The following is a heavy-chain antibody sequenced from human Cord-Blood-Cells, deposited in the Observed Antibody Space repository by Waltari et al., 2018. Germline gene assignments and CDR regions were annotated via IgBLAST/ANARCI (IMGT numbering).Heavy chain of an antibody. J-gene: IGHJ3*02. V-gene: IGHV5-51*01. CDR3: ARRIAARQLDAFDI. Sequence: EYMGIIYPGDSDTRYSPSFQGQVTISADKSISTAYLQWSSLKASDTAMYYCARRIAARQLDAFDIWGQGTMVTVSS. D-gene: IGHD6-6*01. CDR2: IYPGDSDT.